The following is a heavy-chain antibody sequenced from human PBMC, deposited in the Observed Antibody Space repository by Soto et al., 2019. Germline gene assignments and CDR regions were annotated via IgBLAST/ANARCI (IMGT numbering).Heavy chain of an antibody. Sequence: SLRLSCAASGFTFSTYGMHWVRQAPGKGLEWVALISYDGSNRNYADSVKGRFTISRDNSKNTLYQQMNSLRVEDTAVYYCAKDEVRTPSLYAMDVWGQGTTVTVSS. V-gene: IGHV3-30*18. CDR3: AKDEVRTPSLYAMDV. CDR1: GFTFSTYG. CDR2: ISYDGSNR. J-gene: IGHJ6*02. D-gene: IGHD3-10*01.